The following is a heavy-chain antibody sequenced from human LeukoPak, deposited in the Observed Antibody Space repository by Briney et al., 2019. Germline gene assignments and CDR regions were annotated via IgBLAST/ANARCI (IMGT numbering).Heavy chain of an antibody. J-gene: IGHJ4*02. CDR1: GFTFDDYA. CDR3: AQGGPFDY. V-gene: IGHV3-9*01. Sequence: PGGSLRLSCAASGFTFDDYAMHWVRQAPGKGLEWVSGISWNSGSIGYADSVKGRFTISRDNAKNSLYLQMNSLRAEDTALYYCAQGGPFDYWGQGTLVTVSS. CDR2: ISWNSGSI.